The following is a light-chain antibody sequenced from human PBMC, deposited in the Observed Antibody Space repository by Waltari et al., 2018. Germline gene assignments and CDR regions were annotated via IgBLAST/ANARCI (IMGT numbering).Light chain of an antibody. J-gene: IGKJ4*01. CDR2: GAS. CDR1: QTVRTTY. CDR3: QQYDISPLT. Sequence: EIVLTQSPGPLSLSPGERATLSCRASQTVRTTYLAWYQQNPGQAPTLLIYGASSRATGIPDRFSGSGSGTDFSLTISSLEPEDFAVYYCQQYDISPLTFGGGTKVEIK. V-gene: IGKV3-20*01.